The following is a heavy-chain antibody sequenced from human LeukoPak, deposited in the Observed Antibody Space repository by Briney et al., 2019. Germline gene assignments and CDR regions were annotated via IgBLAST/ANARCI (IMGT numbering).Heavy chain of an antibody. V-gene: IGHV3-23*01. CDR3: ARGGDYLTEYYFDY. Sequence: GGSLRLSCAASGFTFSTSGMSWVRQAPGRGLEWVSSISESGGHTYYADSVKGRFTISRDNAKNSLYLQMNSLRAEDTAVYYCARGGDYLTEYYFDYWGQGTLVTVSS. CDR1: GFTFSTSG. CDR2: ISESGGHT. D-gene: IGHD3-16*01. J-gene: IGHJ4*02.